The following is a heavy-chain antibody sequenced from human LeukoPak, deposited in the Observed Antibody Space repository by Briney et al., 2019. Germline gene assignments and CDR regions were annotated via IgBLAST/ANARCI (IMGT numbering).Heavy chain of an antibody. V-gene: IGHV3-30*03. J-gene: IGHJ5*02. CDR3: ARNGIYQLHWVWFDP. D-gene: IGHD2-2*01. CDR2: ISYDGSNK. Sequence: GGSLRLSCAASGFTFSSYGMHWVRQAPGKGLEWVAVISYDGSNKYYADSVKGRFSISRDNSKNTLYLQMNSLRTDDTAVYYCARNGIYQLHWVWFDPWGQGTLVTVSS. CDR1: GFTFSSYG.